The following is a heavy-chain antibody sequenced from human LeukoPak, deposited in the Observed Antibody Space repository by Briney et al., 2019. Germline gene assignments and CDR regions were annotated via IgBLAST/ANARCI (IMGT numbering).Heavy chain of an antibody. CDR1: GFTFSSYS. D-gene: IGHD6-19*01. V-gene: IGHV3-48*01. Sequence: GGSLRLSCAASGFTFSSYSMSWVRQAPGKGLEWVSYISSSSSTIYYADSVKGRFTISRDNAKNSLYLQMNSLRAEDTAVYYCARSRIAVALDAFDIWGQGTMVTVSS. CDR2: ISSSSSTI. J-gene: IGHJ3*02. CDR3: ARSRIAVALDAFDI.